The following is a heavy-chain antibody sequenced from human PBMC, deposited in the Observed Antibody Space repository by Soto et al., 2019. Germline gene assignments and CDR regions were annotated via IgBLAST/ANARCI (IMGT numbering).Heavy chain of an antibody. CDR3: ARDYYDSSGYDPLGAFDI. V-gene: IGHV1-2*02. CDR1: GYTFTGYY. Sequence: ASVKVSCKASGYTFTGYYMHWLRQAPGQGLEWMGWINPNSGGTSYAQKFQGRVTMTRDTSISTAYMELSRLRSDDTAVYYCARDYYDSSGYDPLGAFDIWGQGTMVT. CDR2: INPNSGGT. D-gene: IGHD3-22*01. J-gene: IGHJ3*02.